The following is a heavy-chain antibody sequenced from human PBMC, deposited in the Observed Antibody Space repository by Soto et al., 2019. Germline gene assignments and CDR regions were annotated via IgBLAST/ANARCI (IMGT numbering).Heavy chain of an antibody. D-gene: IGHD5-12*01. J-gene: IGHJ4*02. Sequence: GASVKVSCKASGYTFTSYGISWVRQAPGQGLEWMGWISAYNGNTNYAQKLQGRVTMTTDTSTSTAYMELRSLRSDDTAVYYCARDSPHIVATILSGVGFDYWGQGTLVTVSS. CDR3: ARDSPHIVATILSGVGFDY. CDR1: GYTFTSYG. V-gene: IGHV1-18*04. CDR2: ISAYNGNT.